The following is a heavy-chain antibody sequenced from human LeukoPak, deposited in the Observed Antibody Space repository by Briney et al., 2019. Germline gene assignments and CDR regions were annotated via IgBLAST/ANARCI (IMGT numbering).Heavy chain of an antibody. CDR2: IWYDGSNK. V-gene: IGHV3-33*08. CDR3: ARDIDGSGPEY. D-gene: IGHD3-10*01. CDR1: GFTFSSYA. Sequence: GGSLRLSCAASGFTFSSYAIHWARQAPGKGLEWVAVIWYDGSNKFYADSVKGRFTISRDNSKNTLYMQMDSLRAEDTAVYYCARDIDGSGPEYWGQGTLVTVSS. J-gene: IGHJ4*02.